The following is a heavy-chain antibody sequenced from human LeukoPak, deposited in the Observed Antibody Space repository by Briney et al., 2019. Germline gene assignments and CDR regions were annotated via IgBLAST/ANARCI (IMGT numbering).Heavy chain of an antibody. J-gene: IGHJ6*03. D-gene: IGHD1-26*01. V-gene: IGHV3-21*01. CDR3: ARDPYSGSYGDYYYYYMDV. CDR2: ITSSGSYI. CDR1: GFTFSTYN. Sequence: PGGSLRLSCAASGFTFSTYNMNWVRQAPGKGLEWVSSITSSGSYIYYADSVKGRFTISRDNAKSSLYLQMNSLRDEDTAVYYCARDPYSGSYGDYYYYYMDVWGKGTTVTISS.